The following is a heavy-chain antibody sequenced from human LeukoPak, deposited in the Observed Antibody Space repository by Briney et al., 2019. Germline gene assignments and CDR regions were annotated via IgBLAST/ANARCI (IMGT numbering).Heavy chain of an antibody. CDR1: GFTFSSYA. V-gene: IGHV3-23*01. CDR3: ARDPYYDFWSGYFYYYMDV. J-gene: IGHJ6*03. CDR2: ISGSGGNT. Sequence: TGGSLRLSCAASGFTFSSYAMSWVRQAPGKGLEWVSAISGSGGNTYYADSVKGRFTISRDTSKNTLYLQMNSLRAEDTAVYYCARDPYYDFWSGYFYYYMDVWGKGTTVTVSS. D-gene: IGHD3-3*01.